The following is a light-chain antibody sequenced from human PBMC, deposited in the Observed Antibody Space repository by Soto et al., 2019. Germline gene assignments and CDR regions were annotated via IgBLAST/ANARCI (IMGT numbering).Light chain of an antibody. V-gene: IGLV2-8*01. CDR3: RSYAGNNNLI. CDR1: SSDVGGYDH. J-gene: IGLJ2*01. Sequence: QSALTQPPSASGSPGQSVTISCTGTSSDVGGYDHVSWYQQHPGKAPKLMIYDVSKRPSGVPDRFSGSKSGNSASLTVSGLQAEDEADYYCRSYAGNNNLIFGGGTKVTVL. CDR2: DVS.